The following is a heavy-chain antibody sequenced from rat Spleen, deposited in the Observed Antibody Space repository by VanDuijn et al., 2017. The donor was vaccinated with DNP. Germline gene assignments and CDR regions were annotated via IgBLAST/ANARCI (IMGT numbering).Heavy chain of an antibody. CDR2: IWGDGST. CDR1: DFSLTSYH. D-gene: IGHD1-11*01. V-gene: IGHV2-32*01. Sequence: QVQLKESGPGLVKPSETLSLTCTVSDFSLTSYHVSWIRQPPGKGLEWMAVIWGDGSTAYNSALKSRLSIGRDTAKSQVFLKMNSLKTEDTATYYCARYGGSFDYWGQGVMVTVSS. CDR3: ARYGGSFDY. J-gene: IGHJ2*01.